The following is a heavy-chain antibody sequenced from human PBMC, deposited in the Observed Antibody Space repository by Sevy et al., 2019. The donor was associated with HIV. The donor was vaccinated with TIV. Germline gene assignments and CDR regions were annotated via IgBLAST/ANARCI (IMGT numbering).Heavy chain of an antibody. CDR2: ISYDRSNK. CDR3: GGGFGGVGASDY. V-gene: IGHV3-30-3*01. J-gene: IGHJ4*02. Sequence: GGSLRLSCAASGFTFSSYAMHWVRQAPGKGLEWVAVISYDRSNKDYADSVKGRFTISRDNSKNTLYLQMNSLRTEDTALSYCGGGFGGVGASDYWGQGTLVTVSS. D-gene: IGHD1-26*01. CDR1: GFTFSSYA.